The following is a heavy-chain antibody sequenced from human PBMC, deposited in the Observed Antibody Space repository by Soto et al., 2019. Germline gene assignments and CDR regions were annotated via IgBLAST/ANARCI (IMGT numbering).Heavy chain of an antibody. D-gene: IGHD3-3*01. CDR3: ARDGDLRSDFWSGPLGGGWFDP. Sequence: QVQLVQSGAEVSKPGSSVKVYCKASGGTFSNSAITWVRQAPGQGLEWVGGIIPIFGSTNYAQKFQGRVTITADESTSTAYMELSSLTSEDTAVYYCARDGDLRSDFWSGPLGGGWFDPWGQGTLVTVSS. CDR2: IIPIFGST. CDR1: GGTFSNSA. J-gene: IGHJ5*02. V-gene: IGHV1-69*12.